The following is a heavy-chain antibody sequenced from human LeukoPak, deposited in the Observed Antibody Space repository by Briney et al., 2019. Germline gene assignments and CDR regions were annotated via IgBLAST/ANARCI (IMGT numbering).Heavy chain of an antibody. CDR3: ARDQDDSSGYYLSDY. J-gene: IGHJ4*02. Sequence: ASVKVSCKASGYTFTSYDINWVRQATGQGLEWMGWMNPNSGNTGHAQKFQGRVTMTRNTSISTAYMELSSLRSEDTAVYYCARDQDDSSGYYLSDYWGQGTLVTVSS. CDR1: GYTFTSYD. V-gene: IGHV1-8*01. CDR2: MNPNSGNT. D-gene: IGHD3-22*01.